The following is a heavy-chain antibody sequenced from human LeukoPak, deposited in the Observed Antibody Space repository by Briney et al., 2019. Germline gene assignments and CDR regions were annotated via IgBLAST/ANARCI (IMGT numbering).Heavy chain of an antibody. CDR2: IYSSDT. J-gene: IGHJ4*02. V-gene: IGHV3-53*01. CDR1: GFTASSNY. CDR3: ARGSYFDY. Sequence: EGSLRLSCAASGFTASSNYMSWVRQAPGKGLEWVSVIYSSDTYYADSVKGRFTISRDNSKNTLYLQMNSLRVEDTAVYYCARGSYFDYWGQGTLVTVSS.